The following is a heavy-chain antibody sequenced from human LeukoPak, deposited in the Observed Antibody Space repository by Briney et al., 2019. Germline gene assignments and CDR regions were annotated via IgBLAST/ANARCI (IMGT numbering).Heavy chain of an antibody. CDR3: AKDRGSKVAAAGPFDY. Sequence: GGSLRLSCAASGFIVSSNYMSWVRQAPGKGLEWVSVIYGDGSTLYADSVKGRFTISRDISKITVYLQMSSLRAEDTAMYYCAKDRGSKVAAAGPFDYWGQGTLVTVSS. CDR2: IYGDGST. D-gene: IGHD6-13*01. J-gene: IGHJ4*02. V-gene: IGHV3-53*01. CDR1: GFIVSSNY.